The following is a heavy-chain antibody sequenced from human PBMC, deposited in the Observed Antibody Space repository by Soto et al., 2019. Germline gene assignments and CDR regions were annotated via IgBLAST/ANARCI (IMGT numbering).Heavy chain of an antibody. CDR1: VYTFNSYG. Sequence: QVQLVQSGAEVKKPGASVKVSCKASVYTFNSYGISWVRQAPGQGLEWMGWISAYNGNTNYAQKLQGRVTMTTETTRSTAYMALRSLRLDDTAVYYFARSGCYDADYVGQGTLVTVSS. J-gene: IGHJ4*02. D-gene: IGHD5-12*01. CDR3: ARSGCYDADY. V-gene: IGHV1-18*01. CDR2: ISAYNGNT.